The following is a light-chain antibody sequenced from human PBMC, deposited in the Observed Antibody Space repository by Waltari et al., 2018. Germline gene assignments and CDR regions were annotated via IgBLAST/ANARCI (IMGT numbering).Light chain of an antibody. CDR3: AAWDDSLNGPV. V-gene: IGLV1-44*01. Sequence: QSVLTQPPSASGTPGPRVTISCSGCSSHIGRNTVTWYRQLPGTAPKLLIYNEDQPPSGVPDRFSGSKSGTSASLAISGLQSEDEADYYCAAWDDSLNGPVFGSGTEVNVL. CDR1: SSHIGRNT. J-gene: IGLJ1*01. CDR2: NED.